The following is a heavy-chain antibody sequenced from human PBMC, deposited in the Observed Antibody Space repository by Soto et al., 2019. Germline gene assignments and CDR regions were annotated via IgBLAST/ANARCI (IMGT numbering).Heavy chain of an antibody. J-gene: IGHJ5*02. CDR1: GGSINSYY. V-gene: IGHV4-59*08. CDR3: ARHQKGLLSWFDP. CDR2: VYYTGST. Sequence: SETLSLTCTVSGGSINSYYWSWIRQSPGKGLEWVGYVYYTGSTNYNPSLKSRVTISIDTSNQFSLRLSSVTAADTAMYYCARHQKGLLSWFDPWGQGALVTVSS. D-gene: IGHD1-26*01.